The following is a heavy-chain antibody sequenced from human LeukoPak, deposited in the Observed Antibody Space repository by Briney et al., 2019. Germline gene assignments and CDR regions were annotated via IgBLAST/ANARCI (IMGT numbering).Heavy chain of an antibody. CDR3: ARDERITMILVAPHGMDV. D-gene: IGHD3-22*01. J-gene: IGHJ6*02. Sequence: PGGSLRLSCAASGFTFSSYEMNWVRQAPGKGLEWVSYISSSGSTIYYADSVKGRFTISRDNAKNSLYLQMNSLRAEDTAVYYCARDERITMILVAPHGMDVWGQGTTVTVS. V-gene: IGHV3-48*03. CDR2: ISSSGSTI. CDR1: GFTFSSYE.